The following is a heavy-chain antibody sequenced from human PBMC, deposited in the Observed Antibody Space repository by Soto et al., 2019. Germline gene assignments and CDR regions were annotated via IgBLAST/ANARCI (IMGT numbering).Heavy chain of an antibody. CDR1: GGSFSGYY. CDR2: INHSGST. Sequence: QVQLQQWGAGLLKPSETLSLTCAVYGGSFSGYYWTWIRQPPGTGLEWIGEINHSGSTNYNPSLKSRVTISIDTSKNQFSLELTSVTPADTAVYYCARDKITGLFAYWGQGTLVTVSS. J-gene: IGHJ4*02. D-gene: IGHD1-1*01. V-gene: IGHV4-34*01. CDR3: ARDKITGLFAY.